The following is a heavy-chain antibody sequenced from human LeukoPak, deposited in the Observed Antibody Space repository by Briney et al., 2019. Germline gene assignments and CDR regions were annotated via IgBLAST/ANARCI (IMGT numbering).Heavy chain of an antibody. CDR1: GFTFSSYA. CDR3: ATGPFSAFAI. V-gene: IGHV3-23*01. Sequence: PGGSLRLSCAASGFTFSSYAMSWVRQAPGKGLEWFSAISGSGGSTYYADSVKGRFTISRDNTRNMLYLQMNSLRVEDTAVYFCATGPFSAFAIWGQGTTLIVSS. D-gene: IGHD1-14*01. J-gene: IGHJ3*02. CDR2: ISGSGGST.